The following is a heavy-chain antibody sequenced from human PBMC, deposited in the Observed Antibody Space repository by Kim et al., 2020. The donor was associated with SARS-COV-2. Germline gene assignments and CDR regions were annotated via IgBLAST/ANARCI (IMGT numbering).Heavy chain of an antibody. Sequence: GGSLRLSCAASGFTFSSYGMHWVRQAPGKGLEWVADIWHDGSNKYYADYVKGRFTISRDNSKNMLYLQMNSLRAEDTAVYYCARDVGFYYGSGSSHTEYFQHWGQGTLVTVSS. D-gene: IGHD3-10*01. CDR1: GFTFSSYG. J-gene: IGHJ1*01. V-gene: IGHV3-33*01. CDR3: ARDVGFYYGSGSSHTEYFQH. CDR2: IWHDGSNK.